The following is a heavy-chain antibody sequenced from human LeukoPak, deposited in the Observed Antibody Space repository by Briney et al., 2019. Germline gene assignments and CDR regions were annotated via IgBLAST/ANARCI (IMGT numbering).Heavy chain of an antibody. J-gene: IGHJ4*02. D-gene: IGHD1-26*01. V-gene: IGHV4-59*01. Sequence: PSETLSLTCTVSGGSIRTYYWSWIRQPPGKGLEWIGYIYYSGSTNYSPSLKSRVTISVDTSKNQFSLKLSSVTAADTAVYYCARGQRSYFRAVDDWGRGTLVTVSS. CDR2: IYYSGST. CDR3: ARGQRSYFRAVDD. CDR1: GGSIRTYY.